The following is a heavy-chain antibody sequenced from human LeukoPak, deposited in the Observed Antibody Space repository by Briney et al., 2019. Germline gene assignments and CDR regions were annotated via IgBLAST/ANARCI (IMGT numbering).Heavy chain of an antibody. V-gene: IGHV3-21*01. D-gene: IGHD6-19*01. CDR2: ISSSSSYR. CDR3: ARDSAGGAVAVVGYYYMDV. J-gene: IGHJ6*03. CDR1: GFTFRSYS. Sequence: TPGGSLRLSCAASGFTFRSYSMNWVRQAPGKGLEWVSSISSSSSYRHYAESMKGRFTISRDNAKNSLYLQMNSLRAEDTAVYYCARDSAGGAVAVVGYYYMDVWGKGTTVTVSS.